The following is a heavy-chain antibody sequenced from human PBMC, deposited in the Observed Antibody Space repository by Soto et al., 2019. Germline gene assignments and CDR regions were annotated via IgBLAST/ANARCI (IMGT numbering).Heavy chain of an antibody. Sequence: GGSLRLSCAASGFTFSSYGMHWVRQAPGKGLEWVAVISYDGSNKYYADSVKGRFTISRDNSKNTLYLQMNSLRAEDTAVYYCAKSGGRAAAGPARVDPWGQGTLVTVSS. J-gene: IGHJ5*02. CDR1: GFTFSSYG. D-gene: IGHD6-13*01. V-gene: IGHV3-30*18. CDR3: AKSGGRAAAGPARVDP. CDR2: ISYDGSNK.